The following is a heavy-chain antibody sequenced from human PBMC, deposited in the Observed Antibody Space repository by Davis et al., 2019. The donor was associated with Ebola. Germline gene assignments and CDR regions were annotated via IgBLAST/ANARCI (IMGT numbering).Heavy chain of an antibody. J-gene: IGHJ4*02. V-gene: IGHV3-11*01. Sequence: GESLKISCAASGFTFSDYYMSWIRQAPGKGLEWVSYISSSGSTRYYADSVKGRFTISRDNAKNSLYLQMNSLRAEDTAVYYCARTHGDYGVDYWGQGTLVTVSS. D-gene: IGHD4-17*01. CDR3: ARTHGDYGVDY. CDR1: GFTFSDYY. CDR2: ISSSGSTR.